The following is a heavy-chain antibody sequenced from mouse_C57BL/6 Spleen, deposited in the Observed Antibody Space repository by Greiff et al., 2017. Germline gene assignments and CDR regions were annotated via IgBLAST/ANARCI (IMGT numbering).Heavy chain of an antibody. CDR1: GYAFSSYW. J-gene: IGHJ3*01. D-gene: IGHD2-5*01. CDR2: IYPGDGDT. V-gene: IGHV1-80*01. CDR3: AREYSNYVFAY. Sequence: QVHVKQSGAELVKPGASVKISCKASGYAFSSYWMNWVKQRPGKGLEWIGQIYPGDGDTNYNGKFKGKATLTADKSSSTAYMQLSSLTSEDSAVYFCAREYSNYVFAYWGQGTLVTVSA.